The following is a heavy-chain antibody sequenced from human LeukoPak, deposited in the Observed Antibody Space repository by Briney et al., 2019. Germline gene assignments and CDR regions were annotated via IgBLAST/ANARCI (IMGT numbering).Heavy chain of an antibody. CDR2: INPNSGGT. CDR3: ARGSGYNGYAFDY. J-gene: IGHJ4*02. D-gene: IGHD5-12*01. Sequence: ASVKVSFKASGYTFTGYYMHWVRQAPGQGLEWMGWINPNSGGTNYAQKFQGRVTMTRDTSISTAYMELSRLRSDDTAVYYCARGSGYNGYAFDYWAQGTLVTVSS. CDR1: GYTFTGYY. V-gene: IGHV1-2*02.